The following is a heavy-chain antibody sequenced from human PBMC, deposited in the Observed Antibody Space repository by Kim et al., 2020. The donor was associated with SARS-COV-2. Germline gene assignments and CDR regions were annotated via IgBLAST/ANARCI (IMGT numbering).Heavy chain of an antibody. J-gene: IGHJ3*02. Sequence: GGSLRLSCAASGFTFRSYGMHWVRQAPGKGLEWVAVILYDGSNKYYADSVKGRFTISRDNSKNTLYLQMNSLRAEDTAVYYCAKADFSGSQGAFHIWGQGTMVTVSS. D-gene: IGHD1-26*01. CDR3: AKADFSGSQGAFHI. CDR1: GFTFRSYG. CDR2: ILYDGSNK. V-gene: IGHV3-30*18.